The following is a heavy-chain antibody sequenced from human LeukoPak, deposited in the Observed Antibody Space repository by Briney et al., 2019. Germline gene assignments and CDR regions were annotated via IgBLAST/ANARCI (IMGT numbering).Heavy chain of an antibody. D-gene: IGHD2-8*01. CDR2: IRPNDGTT. Sequence: GGSLRLSCEASGFTFSNYGMNWVRQAPGKGLEWVSYIRPNDGTTHYADSVKGRFTISRDNAKNSLSLQMTSLRVDDSAVYYCVRGQTNLDSWFDPWGQGTLVIVSS. J-gene: IGHJ5*02. V-gene: IGHV3-48*01. CDR3: VRGQTNLDSWFDP. CDR1: GFTFSNYG.